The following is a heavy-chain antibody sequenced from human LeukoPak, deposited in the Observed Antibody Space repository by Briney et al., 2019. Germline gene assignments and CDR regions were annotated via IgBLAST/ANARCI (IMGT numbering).Heavy chain of an antibody. J-gene: IGHJ3*02. Sequence: ASVKVSCKASGYTLNNYGISWVRQAPGQGLEWMGWISAYNGNTNCAQKPQDRVTITTDTSTSTVYMELRSLRSDDSAVYYCATTGDAFDIWGQGTMVAVSS. CDR3: ATTGDAFDI. CDR2: ISAYNGNT. D-gene: IGHD4-17*01. CDR1: GYTLNNYG. V-gene: IGHV1-18*04.